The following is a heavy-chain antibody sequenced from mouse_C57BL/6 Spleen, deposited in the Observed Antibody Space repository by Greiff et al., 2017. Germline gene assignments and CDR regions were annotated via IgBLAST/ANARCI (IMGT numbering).Heavy chain of an antibody. CDR1: GFTFSDFY. Sequence: EVMLVESGGGLVKSGRSLRLSCATSGFTFSDFYMAWVRPAPGKGLEWIAASRNKANDYTTEYSSSVKDRFIVSRDTSQAILYLLMNALRAEDTAIYYYARDGYYWYFEVWGTGTTVTVSS. CDR2: SRNKANDYTT. J-gene: IGHJ1*03. V-gene: IGHV7-1*01. CDR3: ARDGYYWYFEV.